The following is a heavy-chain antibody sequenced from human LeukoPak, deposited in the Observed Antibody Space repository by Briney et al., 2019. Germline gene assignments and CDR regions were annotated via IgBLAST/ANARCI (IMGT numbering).Heavy chain of an antibody. CDR1: GYSFTNYW. D-gene: IGHD1-1*01. CDR3: ARGTVPVCFDY. Sequence: GESLKISCKGSGYSFTNYWIAWVRQMPGKGLEWMGIIYPGASDTRYSPSFQGQVTISADKSISIAYLQWSSLKASDTATYYCARGTVPVCFDYWGQGTLVTVSS. V-gene: IGHV5-51*01. CDR2: IYPGASDT. J-gene: IGHJ4*02.